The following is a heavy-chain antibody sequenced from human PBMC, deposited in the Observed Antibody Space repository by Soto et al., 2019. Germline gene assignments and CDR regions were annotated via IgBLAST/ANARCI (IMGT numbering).Heavy chain of an antibody. CDR3: ARVPAVAGPFDY. CDR2: ISSSSSTI. V-gene: IGHV3-48*02. CDR1: GFTFSSYS. J-gene: IGHJ4*02. Sequence: EGALRLSCAASGFTFSSYSMNWVRQAPGKGLEWVSYISSSSSTIYYADSVKGRFTISRDNAKNSLYLQMNSLRDEDTAVYYCARVPAVAGPFDYWGQGTLVTVSS. D-gene: IGHD6-19*01.